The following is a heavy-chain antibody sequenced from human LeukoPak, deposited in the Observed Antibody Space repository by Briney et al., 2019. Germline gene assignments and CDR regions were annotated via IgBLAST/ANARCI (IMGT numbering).Heavy chain of an antibody. CDR1: GFTCSSYA. D-gene: IGHD4-17*01. Sequence: QAGGSLRLSCAASGFTCSSYAMHWVRQAPGNGLEWVAVISYDGSNKYYADSVKGRFTISRDNSKNTLYLQMNSLRPEDTAVYYCAKDLSAPRGVTNDYWGQGTLVTVSS. CDR3: AKDLSAPRGVTNDY. J-gene: IGHJ4*02. V-gene: IGHV3-30*04. CDR2: ISYDGSNK.